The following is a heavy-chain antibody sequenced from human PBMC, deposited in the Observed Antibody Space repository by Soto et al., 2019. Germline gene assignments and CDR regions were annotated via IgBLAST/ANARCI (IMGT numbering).Heavy chain of an antibody. CDR2: IYHSGST. J-gene: IGHJ4*02. CDR3: ARGRYYYDSSGYYNRHFDY. CDR1: GGSISSGGYS. V-gene: IGHV4-30-2*01. D-gene: IGHD3-22*01. Sequence: SETLSLTCAVSGGSISSGGYSWSWIRQPPGKGLEWIGYIYHSGSTYYNPSLKSRVTISVDRSKNQFSLKLSSVTAADTAVYYCARGRYYYDSSGYYNRHFDYWGQGTLVTVSS.